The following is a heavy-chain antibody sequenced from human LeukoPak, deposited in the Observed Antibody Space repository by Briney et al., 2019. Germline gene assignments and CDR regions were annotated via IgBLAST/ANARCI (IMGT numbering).Heavy chain of an antibody. CDR3: ARDSDYLNAFDI. Sequence: HPGGSLILSCAASGFTFSSYSMNWVRQAPGKGLEWVSYITSSSTLIYYADSVKGRFTISRDNAKNSLYLQMNSLRDEDTAVYYCARDSDYLNAFDIWGQGTMVTVSS. CDR1: GFTFSSYS. CDR2: ITSSSTLI. V-gene: IGHV3-48*02. J-gene: IGHJ3*02. D-gene: IGHD4-17*01.